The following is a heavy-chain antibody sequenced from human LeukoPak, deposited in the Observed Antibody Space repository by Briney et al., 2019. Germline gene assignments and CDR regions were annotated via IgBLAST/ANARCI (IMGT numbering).Heavy chain of an antibody. D-gene: IGHD5-18*01. J-gene: IGHJ6*02. CDR3: ARASSPELQLYYGMDV. CDR1: GGSISSGGYY. Sequence: SQTLSLTCTVSGGSISSGGYYWSWIRQHPGKGLEWIGYIYYSGSTYYNPSLKSRVTISVDTSKNQLSLKLSSVTAADTAVYYCARASSPELQLYYGMDVWGQGTTVTVSS. CDR2: IYYSGST. V-gene: IGHV4-31*03.